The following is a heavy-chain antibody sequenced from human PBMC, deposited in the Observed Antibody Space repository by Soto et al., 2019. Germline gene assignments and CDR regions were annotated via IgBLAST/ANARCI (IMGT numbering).Heavy chain of an antibody. CDR3: ARDGFGDQRFLEWLLWVEEAFDY. V-gene: IGHV3-30-3*01. J-gene: IGHJ4*02. CDR2: ISYDGSNK. CDR1: GFTFSSYA. D-gene: IGHD3-3*01. Sequence: QVQLVESGGGVVQPGRSLRLSCAASGFTFSSYAMHWVRQAPGKGLEWVAVISYDGSNKYYADSVKGRFTISRDNSKNTLYLQMNSLRAEDTAVYYCARDGFGDQRFLEWLLWVEEAFDYWGQGTLVTVSS.